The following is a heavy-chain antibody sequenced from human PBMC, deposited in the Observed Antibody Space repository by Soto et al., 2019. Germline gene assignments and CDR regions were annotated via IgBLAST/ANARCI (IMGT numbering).Heavy chain of an antibody. CDR2: ISYDGSNK. V-gene: IGHV3-30*18. J-gene: IGHJ4*02. D-gene: IGHD6-6*01. Sequence: GGSLRLSCAASGFTFSSYGMHWVRQAPGKGLEWVAVISYDGSNKYYADSVKGRFTISRDNSKNTLYLQMNSLRAEDTAVYYCAKDHAGAPLSSSYFDYWGQGTLVTVSS. CDR1: GFTFSSYG. CDR3: AKDHAGAPLSSSYFDY.